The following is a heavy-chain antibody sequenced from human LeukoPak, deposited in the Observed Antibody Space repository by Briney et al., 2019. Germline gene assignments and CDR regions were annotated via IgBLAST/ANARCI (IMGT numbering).Heavy chain of an antibody. Sequence: ASVKVSCKASGYTFTSYDINWVRQATGQGLEWMGWMNPNSGSTGYAQKFQGRVTMTRNTSISTAYMELSSLRSEDTAVYYCARGLYGRGIQLWFPRNYYYYYMDVWGKGTTVTVSS. V-gene: IGHV1-8*01. D-gene: IGHD5-18*01. CDR1: GYTFTSYD. J-gene: IGHJ6*03. CDR2: MNPNSGST. CDR3: ARGLYGRGIQLWFPRNYYYYYMDV.